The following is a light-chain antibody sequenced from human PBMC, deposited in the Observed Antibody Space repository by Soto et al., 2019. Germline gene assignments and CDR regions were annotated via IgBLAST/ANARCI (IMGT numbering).Light chain of an antibody. V-gene: IGLV4-60*03. CDR3: ETWDSNSWV. Sequence: QSVLTQSSSASASLGSSVKLTCTLTSGHSSYIIAWHQQQPGKAPRFFMKLEGSGSYNKGSGVPDRFSGSSSGAERSLTISNLQSEDEADYYCETWDSNSWVFGGGTKLA. CDR2: LEGSGSY. J-gene: IGLJ3*02. CDR1: SGHSSYI.